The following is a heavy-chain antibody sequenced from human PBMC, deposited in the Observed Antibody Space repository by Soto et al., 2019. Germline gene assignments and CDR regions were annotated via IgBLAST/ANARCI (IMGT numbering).Heavy chain of an antibody. CDR3: AREAVAGGGWFDP. D-gene: IGHD6-19*01. Sequence: ASETLSLTCAVSGGSIVSGGYSWICIRQPPRKGLEWIGYIYHSGSTYYNPSLKSRVTISVDRSKNQFSLKLSSVTAADTAVYYCAREAVAGGGWFDPWGQGTLVTVSS. V-gene: IGHV4-30-2*01. CDR2: IYHSGST. CDR1: GGSIVSGGYS. J-gene: IGHJ5*02.